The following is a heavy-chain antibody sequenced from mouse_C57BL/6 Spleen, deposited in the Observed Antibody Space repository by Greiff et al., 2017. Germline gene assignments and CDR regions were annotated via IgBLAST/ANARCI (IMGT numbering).Heavy chain of an antibody. V-gene: IGHV1-55*01. CDR3: ARVWYYGSSYDAMDY. Sequence: QVQLKQPGAELVKPGASVKMSCKASGYTFTSYWITWVKQRPGQGLEWIGDIYPGSGSTNYNEKFKSKATLTVDTSSSTAYMQLSSLTSEDSAVYYCARVWYYGSSYDAMDYWGQGTSVTVSS. J-gene: IGHJ4*01. CDR2: IYPGSGST. CDR1: GYTFTSYW. D-gene: IGHD1-1*01.